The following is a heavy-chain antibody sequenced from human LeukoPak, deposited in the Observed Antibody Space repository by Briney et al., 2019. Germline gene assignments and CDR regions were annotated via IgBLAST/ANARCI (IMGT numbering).Heavy chain of an antibody. CDR2: LYHSGNI. J-gene: IGHJ3*01. V-gene: IGHV4-30-2*01. CDR3: ARDRIDAFDF. Sequence: SQTLSLTCAVSGDSINSGGYSWNWIRQAPGKGLEWIGRLYHSGNIYYNPSLNSRVTISVDRSKNQLSLSLSSVTAADTAVYFCARDRIDAFDFWGQGTMVTVSS. CDR1: GDSINSGGYS.